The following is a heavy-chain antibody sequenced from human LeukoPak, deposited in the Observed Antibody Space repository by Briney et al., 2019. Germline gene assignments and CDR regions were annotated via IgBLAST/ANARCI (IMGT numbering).Heavy chain of an antibody. CDR1: GFSLSTSAVS. D-gene: IGHD6-13*01. J-gene: IGHJ5*02. CDR2: IYLCDDK. V-gene: IGHV2-5*01. Sequence: ESGPTLVNPTQTLTLTCIFSGFSLSTSAVSVSWIRQPLGKSLECLSLIYLCDDKRYSPSLKSSLTITKDTSKNQVVLTTTNMDPVDTATYYCAHRAHSNNWYWFDPWGQGTLVTVSS. CDR3: AHRAHSNNWYWFDP.